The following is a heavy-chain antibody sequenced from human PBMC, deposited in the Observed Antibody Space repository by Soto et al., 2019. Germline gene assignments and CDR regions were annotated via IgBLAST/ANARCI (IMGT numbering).Heavy chain of an antibody. J-gene: IGHJ5*02. CDR1: AFTFSSYG. V-gene: IGHV3-48*04. D-gene: IGHD2-2*01. CDR3: ARELGDVIVPAAMSPDSYGLNWFAP. CDR2: ISASSSTI. Sequence: EVQLVESGGGLVQPGGSLRLSCAASAFTFSSYGMNWVRQAPGKGLEWVSDISASSSTIYYADAVKGRFTISRDNVKNSLYLQMNSLRAADTAAYYCARELGDVIVPAAMSPDSYGLNWFAPWGQGTLVTVSS.